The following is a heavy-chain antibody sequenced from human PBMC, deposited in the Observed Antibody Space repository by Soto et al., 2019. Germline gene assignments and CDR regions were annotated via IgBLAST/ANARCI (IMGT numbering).Heavy chain of an antibody. CDR1: GYTFTSYA. Sequence: QVQLVQSGAEVKKPGASVKVSCKASGYTFTSYAMHWVRQAPGQRLEWMGWMNAGNGNTKYSQKFQGRVTITRDTSASTAYMELSRLRSEDTAVYYCARGPGGPDGPGDYWGQGTLVTVSS. V-gene: IGHV1-3*01. CDR3: ARGPGGPDGPGDY. D-gene: IGHD2-15*01. CDR2: MNAGNGNT. J-gene: IGHJ4*02.